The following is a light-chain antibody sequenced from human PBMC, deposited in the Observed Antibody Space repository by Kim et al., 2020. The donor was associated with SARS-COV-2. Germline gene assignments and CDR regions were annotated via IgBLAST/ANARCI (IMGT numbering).Light chain of an antibody. Sequence: SYELTQPPSVSVAPGKTARITCGGNNIGSKSVHWYQQKPGQAPVLVIYYDSDRPSGIPERFSGSNSGNTATLTISRVEAGDEADYYCQVWDSSSDWVFGGGPQLTVL. CDR2: YDS. V-gene: IGLV3-21*04. J-gene: IGLJ3*02. CDR1: NIGSKS. CDR3: QVWDSSSDWV.